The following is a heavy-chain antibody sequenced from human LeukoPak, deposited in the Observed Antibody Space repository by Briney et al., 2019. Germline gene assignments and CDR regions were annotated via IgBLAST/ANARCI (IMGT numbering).Heavy chain of an antibody. V-gene: IGHV4-61*02. Sequence: PSQTLSLTCTVSGGSISSGSYYWSWIRRPAGKGLEWIGRIYTSGSTNYNPSLKSRVTISVDTSKNQFSLKLSSVTAADTAVYYCAREGGRTMVAKSFDYWGQGTLVTVSS. D-gene: IGHD3-10*01. CDR1: GGSISSGSYY. J-gene: IGHJ4*02. CDR2: IYTSGST. CDR3: AREGGRTMVAKSFDY.